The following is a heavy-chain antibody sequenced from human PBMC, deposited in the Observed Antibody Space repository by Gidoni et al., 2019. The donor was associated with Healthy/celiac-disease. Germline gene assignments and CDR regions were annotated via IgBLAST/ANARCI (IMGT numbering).Heavy chain of an antibody. D-gene: IGHD3-9*01. CDR2: MNPNGGNT. CDR1: GYTFTSYY. CDR3: ARKAYDILTGYYFGNWFDP. J-gene: IGHJ5*02. Sequence: QVQLVQSGAEGKKPGASVKVSCKASGYTFTSYYINWVRQATGQGLEWMGWMNPNGGNTGYAQKFQGRVTMTRNTSISTAYMELSSLRSEDTAVYYCARKAYDILTGYYFGNWFDPWGQGTLVTVSS. V-gene: IGHV1-8*01.